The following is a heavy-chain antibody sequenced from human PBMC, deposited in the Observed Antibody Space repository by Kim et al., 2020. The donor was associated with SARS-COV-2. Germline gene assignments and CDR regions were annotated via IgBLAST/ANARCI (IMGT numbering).Heavy chain of an antibody. CDR1: GGSISSYY. V-gene: IGHV4-59*08. CDR2: IYYSGST. J-gene: IGHJ5*02. Sequence: SETLSLTCTVSGGSISSYYWSWIRQPPGKGLEWIGYIYYSGSTNYNPSLKSRVTISVDTSKNQFSLKLSSVTAADTAVYYCARTVGFTIFGVVTAPNWFDPWGQGTLVTVSS. CDR3: ARTVGFTIFGVVTAPNWFDP. D-gene: IGHD3-3*01.